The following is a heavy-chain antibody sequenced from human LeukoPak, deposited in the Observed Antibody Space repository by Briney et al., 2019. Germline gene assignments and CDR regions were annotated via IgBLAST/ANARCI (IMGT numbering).Heavy chain of an antibody. CDR2: IYYSGST. V-gene: IGHV4-39*01. Sequence: NASETLSLTCTVSGGSIGSSSYYWGWIRQPPGKGLEWIGSIYYSGSTYYNPSLKSRVTISVDTSKNQFSLKLSSVTAADTAVYYCANLRTYYYGMDVWGQGTTVTVSS. J-gene: IGHJ6*02. CDR1: GGSIGSSSYY. CDR3: ANLRTYYYGMDV.